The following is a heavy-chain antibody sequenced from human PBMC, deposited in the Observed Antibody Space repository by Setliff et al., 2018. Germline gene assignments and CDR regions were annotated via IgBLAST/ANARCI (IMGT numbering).Heavy chain of an antibody. CDR3: ARKGISALSGAFDM. CDR1: GGSFSTYA. D-gene: IGHD1-26*01. V-gene: IGHV1-69*05. Sequence: ASVKVSCKASGGSFSTYAISWARQAPGQGLEWMGVIIPIFGTTNNAQKFQGRVTMTTDTSTSTAYMELRSLRSDDTAVYYCARKGISALSGAFDMWGQGTMVTVSS. J-gene: IGHJ3*02. CDR2: IIPIFGTT.